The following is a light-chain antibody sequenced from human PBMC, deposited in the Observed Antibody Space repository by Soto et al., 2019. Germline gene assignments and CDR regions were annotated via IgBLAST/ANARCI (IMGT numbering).Light chain of an antibody. V-gene: IGLV2-8*01. Sequence: QSALTQPPSASGSPGQSVTIFCTGTSSDIGSCKYVSWYQQHPGKAPKLRISEIIKRPSGVPDRSSGAKSGNTASLNVSGLQADDEADYYCSAHAVSNNMEVVCGGGTNLTVL. CDR3: SAHAVSNNMEVV. J-gene: IGLJ3*02. CDR2: EII. CDR1: SSDIGSCKY.